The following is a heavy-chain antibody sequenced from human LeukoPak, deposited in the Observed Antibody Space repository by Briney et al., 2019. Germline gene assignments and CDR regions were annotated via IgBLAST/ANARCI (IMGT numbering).Heavy chain of an antibody. D-gene: IGHD3-10*01. CDR2: ISGSSGST. V-gene: IGHV3-23*01. Sequence: PGGSLRLSCAASGFTFSSYAMSWVRQAPGKGLEWVSAISGSSGSTYYADSVKGRFTISRDNSKNTLYLQMNSLRAEDTAVYYCARDHFGWFDPWGQGTLVTVSS. CDR1: GFTFSSYA. CDR3: ARDHFGWFDP. J-gene: IGHJ5*02.